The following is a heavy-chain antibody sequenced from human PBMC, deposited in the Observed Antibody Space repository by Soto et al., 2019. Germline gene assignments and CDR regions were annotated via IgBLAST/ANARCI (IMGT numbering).Heavy chain of an antibody. V-gene: IGHV1-69*01. CDR3: ARGDIAAAGYYYYSMDV. Sequence: QVQLVQSGAEVKKPGSSVKVSCKASGGTFSSYAISWVRQAPGQGLEWMGGIIPIFGTANYAQKFQGRVTITADESTRTAYMELSSLRSEDTAVYYCARGDIAAAGYYYYSMDVWGQGTTVTVSS. J-gene: IGHJ6*02. CDR2: IIPIFGTA. D-gene: IGHD6-13*01. CDR1: GGTFSSYA.